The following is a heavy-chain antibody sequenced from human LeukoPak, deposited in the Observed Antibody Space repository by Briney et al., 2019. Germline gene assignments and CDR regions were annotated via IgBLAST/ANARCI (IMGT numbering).Heavy chain of an antibody. D-gene: IGHD2-2*01. CDR3: VKGYSSSWSGYFDS. V-gene: IGHV3-9*01. Sequence: PGGSLRLSCEASGFIFDDFIMFWVRQRPGKGLEWVAGITWDDYKIDYAASVKGRFTISRDNAKNSLSLQMTRLRPEDTALYYCVKGYSSSWSGYFDSWGQGTLVTVSS. CDR2: ITWDDYKI. CDR1: GFIFDDFI. J-gene: IGHJ4*02.